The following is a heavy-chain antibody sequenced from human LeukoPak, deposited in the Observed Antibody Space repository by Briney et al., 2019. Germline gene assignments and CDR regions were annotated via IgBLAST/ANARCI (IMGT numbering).Heavy chain of an antibody. CDR2: ISGSSSGSTSIT. Sequence: GGSLRLSCEFSGIIFSTYAMNWVRQAPGKGLEWISYISGSSSGSTSITQYADSVKGRFTISRDNAKNSLHLQMDSLSAEDTAVYYCARDFWSGYCTEDWGQGALVIVSS. V-gene: IGHV3-48*04. J-gene: IGHJ4*02. CDR1: GIIFSTYA. D-gene: IGHD3-3*01. CDR3: ARDFWSGYCTED.